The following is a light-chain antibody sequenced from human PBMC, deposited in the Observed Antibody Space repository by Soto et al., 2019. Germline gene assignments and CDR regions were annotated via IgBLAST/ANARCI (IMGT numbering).Light chain of an antibody. V-gene: IGKV1-39*01. Sequence: DIQMTQSPSSLSASVGDRVTITCRAGQSVSSYLNWYQQRVGQAPNLLIFGASSLQTGVPSRFSGSGSGTDFTLTITSLQPEDFATYFYQQSFTSPHTFGQGTKVEIK. CDR3: QQSFTSPHT. CDR1: QSVSSY. CDR2: GAS. J-gene: IGKJ2*01.